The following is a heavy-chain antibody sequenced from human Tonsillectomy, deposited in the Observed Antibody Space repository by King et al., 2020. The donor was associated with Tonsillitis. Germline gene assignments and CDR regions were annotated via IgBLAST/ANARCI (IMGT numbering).Heavy chain of an antibody. D-gene: IGHD3-22*01. CDR2: INHSGST. Sequence: VQLQQWGAGLLKPSETLSLTCAVYGASFSGYHWSWIRQPPGKGLEWIGEINHSGSTNYNPSLKSRVTISVDTSMNQFSLKLSSVTAADTAVYYSARVIGSSTYYPDYWGQGTLVTVSS. CDR3: ARVIGSSTYYPDY. V-gene: IGHV4-34*01. CDR1: GASFSGYH. J-gene: IGHJ4*02.